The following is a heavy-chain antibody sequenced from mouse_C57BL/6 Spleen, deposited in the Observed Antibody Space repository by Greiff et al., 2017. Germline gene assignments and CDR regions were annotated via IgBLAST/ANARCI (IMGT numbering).Heavy chain of an antibody. CDR1: GYTFTDYN. J-gene: IGHJ1*03. V-gene: IGHV1-18*01. CDR2: INPNNGGT. Sequence: EVQLQESGPELVKPGASVKIPCKASGYTFTDYNMDWVKQSHGKSLEWIGDINPNNGGTIYNQKFKGKATLTVDKSSSTAYMELRSLTSEDTAVYYCARGYDGYPWYFDVWGTGTTVTVSS. CDR3: ARGYDGYPWYFDV. D-gene: IGHD2-3*01.